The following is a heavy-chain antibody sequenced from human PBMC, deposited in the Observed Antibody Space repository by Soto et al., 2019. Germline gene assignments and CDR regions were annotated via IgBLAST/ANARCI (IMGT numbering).Heavy chain of an antibody. CDR2: ISSNGVGT. CDR1: GFTLSGYA. CDR3: ARRARPDFYYMDV. V-gene: IGHV3-64*01. D-gene: IGHD6-6*01. J-gene: IGHJ6*03. Sequence: EVQLAESGGGLAQPGVSLRLSCAASGFTLSGYAMDWVRQAPGKGLEYVSGISSNGVGTYYAKSVQGRFTISRDNSKNTVYLQMGSLRPEDMAVYYCARRARPDFYYMDVWGKGTTVTVSS.